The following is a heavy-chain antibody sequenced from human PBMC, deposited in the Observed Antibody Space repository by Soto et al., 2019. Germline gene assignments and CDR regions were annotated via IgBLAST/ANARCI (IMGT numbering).Heavy chain of an antibody. V-gene: IGHV4-59*08. CDR3: ARSKLDGSGSYYPPFDY. Sequence: SETLSLTCTVSGGSISSYYWSWIRQPPGKGLEWIGYIYYSGSTNYNPSLKSRVTISVDTSKNQFSLKLSSVTAADTAVYYCARSKLDGSGSYYPPFDYWGQGTLVTVS. CDR2: IYYSGST. D-gene: IGHD3-10*01. CDR1: GGSISSYY. J-gene: IGHJ4*02.